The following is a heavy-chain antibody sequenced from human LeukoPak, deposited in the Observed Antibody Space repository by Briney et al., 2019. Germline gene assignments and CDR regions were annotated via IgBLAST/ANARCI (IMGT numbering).Heavy chain of an antibody. J-gene: IGHJ6*02. D-gene: IGHD2-21*01. V-gene: IGHV4-59*01. Sequence: SETLSLTCTVSGGSISSYYWSWIRQPPGKGLEWIGYIYYSGSTNYNPSLKSRVTISVDTSKNQFSLKLSSVTAADTAVYYCAKHIYPSGYYYGMDVWGQGTTVTVSS. CDR2: IYYSGST. CDR1: GGSISSYY. CDR3: AKHIYPSGYYYGMDV.